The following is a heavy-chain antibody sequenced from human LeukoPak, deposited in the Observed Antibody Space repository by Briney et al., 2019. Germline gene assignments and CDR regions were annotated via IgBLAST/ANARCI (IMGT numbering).Heavy chain of an antibody. J-gene: IGHJ4*02. Sequence: GASVKVSCKASGYTFTSYAMHWVRRAPGQRLEWMGWINAGNGNTRYSQKFQGRVTITRDTSASTAYMELSSLRSEDTAVYYCASDLDDDILTGLDYWGQGTLVTVSS. D-gene: IGHD3-9*01. CDR1: GYTFTSYA. CDR2: INAGNGNT. CDR3: ASDLDDDILTGLDY. V-gene: IGHV1-3*01.